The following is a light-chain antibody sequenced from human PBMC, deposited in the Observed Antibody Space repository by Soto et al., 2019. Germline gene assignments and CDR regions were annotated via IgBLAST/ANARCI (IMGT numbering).Light chain of an antibody. V-gene: IGLV2-14*01. Sequence: SALTQPASVSGSPGQSITISCAGTRDDIGAYDYVSWYQQHPGNAPKLLVYEVTNRPSGVSDRFSGSKSGNTASLTISGLQAEDEADYYCNSYTKSSAVVFGGGTKVTVL. CDR1: RDDIGAYDY. CDR3: NSYTKSSAVV. CDR2: EVT. J-gene: IGLJ2*01.